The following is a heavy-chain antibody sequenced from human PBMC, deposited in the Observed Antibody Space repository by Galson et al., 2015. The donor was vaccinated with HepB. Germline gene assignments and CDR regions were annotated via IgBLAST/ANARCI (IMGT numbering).Heavy chain of an antibody. CDR2: ISWNSGSI. V-gene: IGHV3-9*01. J-gene: IGHJ6*02. Sequence: SLRLSCAASGFTFDDYAMYWVRQAPGKGLEGGSGISWNSGSIAYADAVKGRFTISRDNAKNSLYLQMNSLRAEDTALYYCAKGNLQERGYSSSSYYAMDVRGQGTTVTVSS. CDR1: GFTFDDYA. CDR3: AKGNLQERGYSSSSYYAMDV. D-gene: IGHD6-13*01.